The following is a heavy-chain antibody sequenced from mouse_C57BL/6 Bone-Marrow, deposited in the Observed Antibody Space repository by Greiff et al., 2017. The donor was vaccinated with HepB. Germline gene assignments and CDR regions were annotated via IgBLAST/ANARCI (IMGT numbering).Heavy chain of an antibody. V-gene: IGHV1-81*01. J-gene: IGHJ4*01. D-gene: IGHD1-1*01. CDR2: IYPRSGNT. Sequence: VQLQESGAELARPGASVKLSCKASGYTFTSYGISWVKQRTGQGLEWIGEIYPRSGNTYYNEKFKGKATLTADKSSSTAYMELRSLTSEDSAVYFCARDYGSYYAMDDWGQGTSVTVSS. CDR3: ARDYGSYYAMDD. CDR1: GYTFTSYG.